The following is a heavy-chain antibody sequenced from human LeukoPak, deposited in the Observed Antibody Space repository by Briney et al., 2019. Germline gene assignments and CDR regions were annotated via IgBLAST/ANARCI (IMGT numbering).Heavy chain of an antibody. CDR3: ARSPSRDGYNNLILFEN. V-gene: IGHV4-59*08. D-gene: IGHD5-24*01. Sequence: SETLSLTCTVSGXSISNYYWSWIRQPPGKGLEWIGYIYYSGSTDYNPSLKSRVTISVDTSENHFSLMLTFVTAADTAVYYCARSPSRDGYNNLILFENWGQGTLVTVSS. CDR1: GXSISNYY. J-gene: IGHJ4*02. CDR2: IYYSGST.